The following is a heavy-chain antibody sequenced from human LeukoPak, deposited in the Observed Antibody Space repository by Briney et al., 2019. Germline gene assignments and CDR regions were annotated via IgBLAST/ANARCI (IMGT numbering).Heavy chain of an antibody. Sequence: GRSLRLSCAASGSTFSSHGMHWVRQAPGKGLEWVAVIWYDGSNSYYADSVKGRFTISKDNSKNTLYLQMNSLRVEDTAAYYCARDRGYWFDHWGQGTLVTVSS. CDR2: IWYDGSNS. V-gene: IGHV3-33*01. J-gene: IGHJ5*02. CDR1: GSTFSSHG. CDR3: ARDRGYWFDH. D-gene: IGHD3-10*01.